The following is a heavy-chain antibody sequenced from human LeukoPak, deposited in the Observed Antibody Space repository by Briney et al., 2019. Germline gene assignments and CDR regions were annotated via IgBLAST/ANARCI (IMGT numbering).Heavy chain of an antibody. J-gene: IGHJ4*02. CDR2: MYSSGST. Sequence: SETLSLTCTVSGGSINGYYWSWIRLPPGKGLEWIGYMYSSGSTNYNPSLRSRVTISVDSSRNQFSLKLTSVTAADTAVYYCARAESSGYPTPGDWGQGALVTVSS. V-gene: IGHV4-59*08. CDR1: GGSINGYY. CDR3: ARAESSGYPTPGD. D-gene: IGHD3-22*01.